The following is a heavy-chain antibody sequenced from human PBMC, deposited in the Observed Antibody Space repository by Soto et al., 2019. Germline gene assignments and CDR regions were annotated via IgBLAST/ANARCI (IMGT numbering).Heavy chain of an antibody. CDR3: TRSGGSYSFGY. Sequence: EVQLVESGGGLVQPGESLKLSCAASGFTLSGSAVHWVRQASGKGLEWVGRIRSKTHSYATEYIASVKGRFTMSRDDSNNTAYLQMNGLKTVDTAVYYCTRSGGSYSFGYWGQGTLVTVSP. V-gene: IGHV3-73*02. CDR1: GFTLSGSA. J-gene: IGHJ4*02. CDR2: IRSKTHSYAT. D-gene: IGHD1-26*01.